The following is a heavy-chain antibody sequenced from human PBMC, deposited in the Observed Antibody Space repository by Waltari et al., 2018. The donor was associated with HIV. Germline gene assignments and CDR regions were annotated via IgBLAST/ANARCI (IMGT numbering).Heavy chain of an antibody. J-gene: IGHJ6*02. Sequence: EVQLVESGGGLVKPGGSLRLSCGVSGFAVNTYTMNWVRQAPGKGLGWVSSISKSSDYIYYADSVKGRFTISRDSAKNSLYLQMNSLRAEDTAVYYCAAPGGMDVWGQGTTVTVSS. V-gene: IGHV3-21*01. CDR1: GFAVNTYT. CDR3: AAPGGMDV. CDR2: ISKSSDYI.